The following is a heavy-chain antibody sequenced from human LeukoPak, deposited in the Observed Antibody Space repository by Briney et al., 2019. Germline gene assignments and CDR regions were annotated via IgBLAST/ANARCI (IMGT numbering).Heavy chain of an antibody. D-gene: IGHD1-26*01. CDR1: GFTFSGYW. CDR2: INSDGSTT. Sequence: QAGGSLRLSCEASGFTFSGYWMHWVRQAPGKGLVWVSRINSDGSTTEYADSVKGRFTISRDNAKNTLFLQLSSLRAEDTAVYYCARGPDHGGSYYHDWGQGTLVTVSS. CDR3: ARGPDHGGSYYHD. J-gene: IGHJ4*02. V-gene: IGHV3-74*03.